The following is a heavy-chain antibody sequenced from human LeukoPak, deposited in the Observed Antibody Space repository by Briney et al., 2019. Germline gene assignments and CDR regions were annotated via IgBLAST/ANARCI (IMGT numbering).Heavy chain of an antibody. D-gene: IGHD3-22*01. CDR3: AGTYYYDSSGYYSYYYYYMDV. CDR2: IYSGGST. Sequence: GGSLRLSCAASGFTVSSNYMSWVRQAPGKGLEWVSVIYSGGSTYYADSVKGRFTISRDNSKNTLYLQMNSLRAEDTAVYYCAGTYYYDSSGYYSYYYYYMDVWGKGTTVTFSS. CDR1: GFTVSSNY. V-gene: IGHV3-66*01. J-gene: IGHJ6*03.